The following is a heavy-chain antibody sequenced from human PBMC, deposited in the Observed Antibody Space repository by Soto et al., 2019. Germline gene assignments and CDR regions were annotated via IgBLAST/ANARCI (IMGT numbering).Heavy chain of an antibody. CDR1: GFTFTNYH. CDR2: DAPGGGA. V-gene: IGHV1-46*01. CDR3: AREFSPGLFEY. J-gene: IGHJ4*02. Sequence: ASVKVSCKASGFTFTNYHMHWVRQAPGQGLEWLGFDAPGGGAGYTQKFQGRLTVTRDTSTTTLYMELSSLTSEDTAVYYCAREFSPGLFEYWGQGSLVTVSS.